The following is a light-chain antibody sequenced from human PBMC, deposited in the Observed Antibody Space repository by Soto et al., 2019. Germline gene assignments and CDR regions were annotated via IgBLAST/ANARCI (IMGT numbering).Light chain of an antibody. Sequence: EVVVTQSPGTLSLSRWEIATLSCRASQSVSNNYLAWYQQKPGQAPRLLIYGASNRATGIPDRFSGSGSGTDFTLTISRLEPEDFAVYYCQQYGSSGTFGQGTKVDIK. CDR2: GAS. V-gene: IGKV3-20*01. CDR3: QQYGSSGT. CDR1: QSVSNNY. J-gene: IGKJ1*01.